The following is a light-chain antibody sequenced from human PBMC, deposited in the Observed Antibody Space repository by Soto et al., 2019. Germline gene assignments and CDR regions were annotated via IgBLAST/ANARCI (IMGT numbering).Light chain of an antibody. Sequence: IQRTQSPSTLSASVVARVTITCRASQSISTWLAWYQQKPGTAPKLLIYKASSLATGVPSRFSGSGSGAEFTLTISSLQPDDFATFYCQHYNSNTWTFGQGTKVDIK. CDR3: QHYNSNTWT. CDR2: KAS. CDR1: QSISTW. V-gene: IGKV1-5*03. J-gene: IGKJ1*01.